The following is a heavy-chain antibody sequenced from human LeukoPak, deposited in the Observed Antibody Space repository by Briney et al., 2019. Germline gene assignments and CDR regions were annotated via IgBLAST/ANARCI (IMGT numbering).Heavy chain of an antibody. Sequence: ASVKVSCKASGYTFTSYYMDWVRQAPGQGLEWMGIINPSGGSTSYAQKFQGRVTMTRDMSTSTVYMELSSLRSEDTAVYYCARVSKPGWFDYYYMDVWGKGTTVIVSS. CDR3: ARVSKPGWFDYYYMDV. CDR2: INPSGGST. CDR1: GYTFTSYY. V-gene: IGHV1-46*01. J-gene: IGHJ6*03. D-gene: IGHD3-10*01.